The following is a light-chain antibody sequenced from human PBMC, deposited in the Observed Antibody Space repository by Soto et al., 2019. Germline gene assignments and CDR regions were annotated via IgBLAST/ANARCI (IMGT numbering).Light chain of an antibody. CDR3: GTWDSSLSAVI. CDR1: SSNIGDNH. V-gene: IGLV1-51*01. Sequence: QSVLTQPPSVSAAPGQRVSISCSGSSSNIGDNHVAWYQHLPGRAPKLLIYDTNKRPSGIPDRFSGSKSGTSATLGITGRQTGDEADYYCGTWDSSLSAVIFGGGTKLTVL. J-gene: IGLJ2*01. CDR2: DTN.